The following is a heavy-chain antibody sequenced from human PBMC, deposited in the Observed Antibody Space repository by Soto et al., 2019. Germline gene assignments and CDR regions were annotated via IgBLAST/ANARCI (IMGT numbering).Heavy chain of an antibody. V-gene: IGHV3-48*01. J-gene: IGHJ1*01. D-gene: IGHD6-13*01. CDR1: GFTFSSYS. CDR3: ARDLGSSWYPEH. Sequence: GWSLRLSCAASGFTFSSYSMNWVRQAPGKGLEWVSYISSSSSTIYYADSVKGRFTISRDNAKNSLYLQMNSLRAEDTAVYYCARDLGSSWYPEHWGQGTLGTVSS. CDR2: ISSSSSTI.